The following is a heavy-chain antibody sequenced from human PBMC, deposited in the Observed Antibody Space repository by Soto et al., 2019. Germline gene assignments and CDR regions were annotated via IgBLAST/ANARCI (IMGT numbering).Heavy chain of an antibody. Sequence: ASVKVSCKASGFTFTRYYMHWVRQAPGQGLEWMGIINPSGDSTTYAQKFQGRVTMTTDTSTSTAYMELRSLRSDDTAVYYCARRCSGGSCYFDYWGQGTLVTVSS. J-gene: IGHJ4*02. CDR2: INPSGDST. V-gene: IGHV1-46*01. CDR1: GFTFTRYY. CDR3: ARRCSGGSCYFDY. D-gene: IGHD2-15*01.